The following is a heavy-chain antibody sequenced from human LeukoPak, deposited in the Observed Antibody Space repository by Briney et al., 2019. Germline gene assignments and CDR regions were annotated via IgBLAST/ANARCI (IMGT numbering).Heavy chain of an antibody. CDR1: GFTFSSYG. CDR3: AREAVSSGYRTYYFDY. CDR2: IWYDGSNK. Sequence: GRSLTLSCAASGFTFSSYGMHWVRQAPGKGLEWVAVIWYDGSNKYYADSVKGRFTISRDNSKNTLYLQMNSLRAEDTAVYYCAREAVSSGYRTYYFDYWGQGTLVTVSS. V-gene: IGHV3-33*01. D-gene: IGHD3-22*01. J-gene: IGHJ4*02.